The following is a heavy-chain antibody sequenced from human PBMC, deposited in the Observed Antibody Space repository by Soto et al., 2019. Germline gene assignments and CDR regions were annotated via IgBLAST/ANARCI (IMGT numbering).Heavy chain of an antibody. V-gene: IGHV3-30-3*01. CDR2: ISYDGSNK. CDR1: GFTFSSYA. J-gene: IGHJ4*02. D-gene: IGHD3-22*01. CDR3: ARGRYYDSSGYDFDFDY. Sequence: QVQLVESGGGVVQPGRSLRLSCAASGFTFSSYAMHWVRQAPGKGLEWVAVISYDGSNKYYADSVKGRFTISRDNSKNTLYLQMNSLRAEDTAVYYCARGRYYDSSGYDFDFDYWGQGTLVTVSS.